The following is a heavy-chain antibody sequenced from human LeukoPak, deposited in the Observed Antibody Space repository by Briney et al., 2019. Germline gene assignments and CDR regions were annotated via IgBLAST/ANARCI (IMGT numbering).Heavy chain of an antibody. D-gene: IGHD3-22*01. Sequence: GASVKVSCKATGYTFTSYAMHWVRPAPGQRLEWKGWISAYNGYTHFAQKFQGRVTMTTDTSTSTAYMELRSLRSDDTAVYYCARGFPPRRNYDSSGYYSYYFDHWGQGTLVTVSS. CDR1: GYTFTSYA. J-gene: IGHJ4*02. V-gene: IGHV1-3*01. CDR3: ARGFPPRRNYDSSGYYSYYFDH. CDR2: ISAYNGYT.